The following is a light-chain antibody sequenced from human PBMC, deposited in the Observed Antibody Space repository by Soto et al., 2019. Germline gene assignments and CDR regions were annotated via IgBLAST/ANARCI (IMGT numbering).Light chain of an antibody. J-gene: IGLJ1*01. CDR1: SSDVGGYNY. CDR2: EVS. V-gene: IGLV2-14*01. CDR3: SSYTTIDTYV. Sequence: QSVLTQPASVSGSPGQSITISCTGTSSDVGGYNYVSWSQQHPGKAPKLMIYEVSNRPSGVSNRFSGSKSGNTASLTISGLQAEDEADYYCSSYTTIDTYVFGTGTKGTVL.